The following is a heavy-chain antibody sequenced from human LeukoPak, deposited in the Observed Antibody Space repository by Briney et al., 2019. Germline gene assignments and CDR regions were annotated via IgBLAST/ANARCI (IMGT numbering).Heavy chain of an antibody. CDR2: ISSNGGST. Sequence: PGGSLRLSCAASGFTFSSYAMHWVRQAPAKGLEYVSAISSNGGSTYYANSVKGRFTISRDNPKNTLYLQMGSLRAEDMAVYYCARDAPGIAAAGGSDYWGQGTLVTVSS. D-gene: IGHD6-13*01. J-gene: IGHJ4*02. V-gene: IGHV3-64*01. CDR3: ARDAPGIAAAGGSDY. CDR1: GFTFSSYA.